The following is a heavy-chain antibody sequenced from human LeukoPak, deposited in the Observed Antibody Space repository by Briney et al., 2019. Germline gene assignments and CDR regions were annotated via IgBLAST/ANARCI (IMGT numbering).Heavy chain of an antibody. CDR3: ARHVKASVTTKTTVVMSAFDI. CDR2: IYYSGST. V-gene: IGHV4-61*08. Sequence: SQTLSLTCTVSGGSISSGGYYWSWIRQPPGKGLEWIGYIYYSGSTNYNPSLKSRVTISVDTSKNQFSLKLSSVTAADTAVYYCARHVKASVTTKTTVVMSAFDIWGQGTMVTVSS. D-gene: IGHD4-23*01. J-gene: IGHJ3*02. CDR1: GGSISSGGYY.